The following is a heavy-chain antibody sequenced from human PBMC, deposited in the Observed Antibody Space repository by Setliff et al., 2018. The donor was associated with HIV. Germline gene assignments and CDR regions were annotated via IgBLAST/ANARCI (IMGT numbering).Heavy chain of an antibody. CDR1: GYTFNNYF. J-gene: IGHJ4*02. D-gene: IGHD3-9*01. CDR2: FHPYSGHT. Sequence: ASVKVSCKASGYTFNNYFLHWVRQAPGQGLERMRRFHPYSGHTNYAQNFQGRVTMTMDASITTVYMELSRLTSDDTAVHYCVRQDILTSYYMFDYWGQGTLVTVSS. V-gene: IGHV1-2*06. CDR3: VRQDILTSYYMFDY.